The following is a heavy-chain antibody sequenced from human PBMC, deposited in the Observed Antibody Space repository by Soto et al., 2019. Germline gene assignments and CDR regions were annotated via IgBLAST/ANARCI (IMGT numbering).Heavy chain of an antibody. CDR1: VYTFTSYG. V-gene: IGHV1-18*01. Sequence: XSVKVSCKASVYTFTSYGISWVRQAPGQGLEWMGWISAYNSNTNYAQKLQGRVTMTTDTSTSTAYMELRSLRSDDTAVYYCARASSGYSYGRSIDYWGQGTLVTVSS. CDR3: ARASSGYSYGRSIDY. D-gene: IGHD5-18*01. CDR2: ISAYNSNT. J-gene: IGHJ4*02.